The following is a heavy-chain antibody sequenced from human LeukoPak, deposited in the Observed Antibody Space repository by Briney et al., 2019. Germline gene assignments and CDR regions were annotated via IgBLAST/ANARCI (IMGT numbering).Heavy chain of an antibody. CDR2: IYGGDSDT. CDR3: ARLGYSGYAFLDQ. Sequence: SLMISSMAAGYSFNTYLTSWVRQMPEEGLEWMGFIYGGDSDTSYSPSFQGQVTISADKSISTSYLRWSSLKASDTAIYYCARLGYSGYAFLDQWGQGTLVTVSS. V-gene: IGHV5-51*01. J-gene: IGHJ4*02. CDR1: GYSFNTYL. D-gene: IGHD2-2*01.